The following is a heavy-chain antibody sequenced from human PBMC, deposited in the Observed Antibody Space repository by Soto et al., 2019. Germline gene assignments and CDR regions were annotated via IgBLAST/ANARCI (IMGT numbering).Heavy chain of an antibody. CDR1: GYSFSSNW. Sequence: GESLKISCKASGYSFSSNWIGWVRQMPGKGLEWMGIIYPGDSDTRYSPSFQGQVTISADKFSSTAYLQWSSLKASDTAMYYCARSEVTYYGMDVCGQGTTVTVSS. J-gene: IGHJ6*02. CDR2: IYPGDSDT. V-gene: IGHV5-51*01. D-gene: IGHD2-21*02. CDR3: ARSEVTYYGMDV.